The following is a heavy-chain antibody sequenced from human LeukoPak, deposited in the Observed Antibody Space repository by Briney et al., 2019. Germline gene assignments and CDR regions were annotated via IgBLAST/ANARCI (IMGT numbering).Heavy chain of an antibody. J-gene: IGHJ4*02. CDR1: GFTFSNYS. Sequence: AGGSLRLSCAASGFTFSNYSMDWVRQAPGKGLEWVSSIGSSGSYIYYADSVKGRFTISRDNAKNSLYLQMNSLRAEDTAVYYCARAPATNEWRCMDYWGQGTLVTVSS. CDR2: IGSSGSYI. V-gene: IGHV3-21*06. D-gene: IGHD2-8*02. CDR3: ARAPATNEWRCMDY.